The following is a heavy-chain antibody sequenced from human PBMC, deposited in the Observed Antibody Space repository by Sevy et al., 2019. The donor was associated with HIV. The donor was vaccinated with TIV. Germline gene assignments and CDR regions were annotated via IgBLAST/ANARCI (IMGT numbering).Heavy chain of an antibody. Sequence: GGSLRLSCAASGFTFSSYWMSWVRQAPGKGLEWVANIKHDGSEKYYVDSVKGRFTISRDNAKNSLYLQMNSLRAEDTAVYYCARDVGICSGGSCYSGFDYWGQRTLVTVSS. CDR1: GFTFSSYW. CDR3: ARDVGICSGGSCYSGFDY. J-gene: IGHJ4*02. CDR2: IKHDGSEK. D-gene: IGHD2-15*01. V-gene: IGHV3-7*03.